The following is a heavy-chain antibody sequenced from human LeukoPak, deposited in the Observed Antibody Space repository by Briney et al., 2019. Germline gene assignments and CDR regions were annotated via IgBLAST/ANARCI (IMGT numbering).Heavy chain of an antibody. D-gene: IGHD3-9*01. J-gene: IGHJ4*02. CDR2: ISAYNGNT. Sequence: ASVKVSCKASGYTFTSYGISCVRPAPGQWLDWMGWISAYNGNTNYAQKLQGRVTMTTDTSTSTAYMELRSLRSDDTAVYFFKKKTAYEILTGYDFDYWGQGTLVTVSS. V-gene: IGHV1-18*04. CDR1: GYTFTSYG. CDR3: KKKTAYEILTGYDFDY.